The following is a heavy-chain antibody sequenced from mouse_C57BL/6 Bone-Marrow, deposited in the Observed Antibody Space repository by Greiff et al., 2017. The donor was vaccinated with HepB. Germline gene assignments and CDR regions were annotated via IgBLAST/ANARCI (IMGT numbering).Heavy chain of an antibody. J-gene: IGHJ2*01. CDR3: ARWAYGNPFDY. CDR1: GYTFTSYT. CDR2: ITPSSGYT. D-gene: IGHD2-1*01. Sequence: VMLVESGAKLARPGASVKMSCKASGYTFTSYTMHWVKQRPGQGLEWIGYITPSSGYTKYNQKFKDKATLTADKSSSTAYMQLISLTSEDSAVYYCARWAYGNPFDYWGQGTTLTVAS. V-gene: IGHV1-4*01.